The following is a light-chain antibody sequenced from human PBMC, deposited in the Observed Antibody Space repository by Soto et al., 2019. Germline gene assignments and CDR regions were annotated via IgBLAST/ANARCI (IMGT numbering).Light chain of an antibody. J-gene: IGKJ2*01. CDR2: GAS. Sequence: EIVMTQSPATLSVSPGGRATLSCRASQSVSSNVACYQQIPGQTPRLLIYGASTRATGIPVRFSGSGSGTEFTPTISSLQSEDFAVYYCHQYDDGPYTFGHGTKVDIK. CDR1: QSVSSN. V-gene: IGKV3-15*01. CDR3: HQYDDGPYT.